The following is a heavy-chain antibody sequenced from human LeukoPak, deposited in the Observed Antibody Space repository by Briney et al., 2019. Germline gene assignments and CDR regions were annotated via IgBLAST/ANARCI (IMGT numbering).Heavy chain of an antibody. J-gene: IGHJ5*02. CDR1: GYTFTGYY. CDR2: INPNSGGT. V-gene: IGHV1-2*02. D-gene: IGHD4-17*01. CDR3: ARDYGDNYWFDP. Sequence: ASVKVSCKASGYTFTGYYMHWVRQAPGQGLEWMGWINPNSGGTNYAQKFRGRVTMTRDTSISTAYMELSRLRSDDTAVYYCARDYGDNYWFDPWGQGTLVTVSS.